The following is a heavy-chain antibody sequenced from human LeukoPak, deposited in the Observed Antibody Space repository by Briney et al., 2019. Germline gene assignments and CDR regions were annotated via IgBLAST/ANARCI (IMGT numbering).Heavy chain of an antibody. J-gene: IGHJ6*02. V-gene: IGHV3-53*01. CDR1: GFTFNNYA. CDR3: ARDRDYYGMDV. D-gene: IGHD3-10*01. Sequence: PGGSLRLSCAASGFTFNNYAMNWVRQAPGKGLEWVSVIYSGGSTYYADSVKGRFTISRDNSKNTLYLQMNSLRAEDTAVYYCARDRDYYGMDVWGQGTTVTVSS. CDR2: IYSGGST.